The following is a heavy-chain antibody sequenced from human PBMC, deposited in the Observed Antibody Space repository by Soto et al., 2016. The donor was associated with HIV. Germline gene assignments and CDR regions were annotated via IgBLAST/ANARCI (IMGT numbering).Heavy chain of an antibody. CDR2: INSDGSSI. D-gene: IGHD6-13*01. CDR1: GFTFSRYW. V-gene: IGHV3-74*01. Sequence: EVQLVESGGGLVQPGGSLRLSCAASGFTFSRYWMHWVRQVPGKGLVCVSRINSDGSSISYADSVEGRFTISRDNAKNTLYLQMNSLRVEDTAVYYCARGHDTSSWSRPPDYWGQGTLVTVSS. CDR3: ARGHDTSSWSRPPDY. J-gene: IGHJ4*02.